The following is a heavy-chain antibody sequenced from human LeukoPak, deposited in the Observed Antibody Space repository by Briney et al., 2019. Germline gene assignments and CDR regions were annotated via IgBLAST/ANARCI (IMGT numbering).Heavy chain of an antibody. CDR3: ARDPLGDYGDYGYFDY. Sequence: GRSLRLSCAASGFTFDDYAMHWVRQAPGKGLEWVAVIWYDGSNKYYADSVKGRFTISRDNSKNTLYLQMNSLRAEDTAVYYCARDPLGDYGDYGYFDYWGQGTLVTVSS. D-gene: IGHD4-17*01. CDR2: IWYDGSNK. CDR1: GFTFDDYA. V-gene: IGHV3-33*08. J-gene: IGHJ4*02.